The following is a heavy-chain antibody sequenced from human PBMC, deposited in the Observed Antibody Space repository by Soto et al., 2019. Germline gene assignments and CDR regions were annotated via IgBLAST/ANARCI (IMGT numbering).Heavy chain of an antibody. CDR2: INPSGGST. D-gene: IGHD6-25*01. J-gene: IGHJ2*01. V-gene: IGHV1-46*03. CDR1: RENFTSYV. CDR3: ANDPDIPAASDL. Sequence: AKVSGRGYRENFTSYVMHWVRQAPGQGLEWMGIINPSGGSTSYAQKFQGRVTMTRDTSTSTVYMELSSLSSEDTAVYYCANDPDIPAASDL.